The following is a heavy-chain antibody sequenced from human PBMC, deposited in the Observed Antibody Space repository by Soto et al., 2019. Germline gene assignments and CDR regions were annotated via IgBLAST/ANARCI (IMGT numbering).Heavy chain of an antibody. J-gene: IGHJ4*02. Sequence: QVQLQQSGPGLVKPSQTLSLTCAISGDSVSSNSAAWNWIRQSPSRGLEWLGRTYYRSKWFNDYALSGNSRITINSDTSNNQLSLQLISVTPEVSALYYCATTRCNFDSWGLGTLVTVSS. V-gene: IGHV6-1*01. CDR3: ATTRCNFDS. CDR1: GDSVSSNSAA. CDR2: TYYRSKWFN. D-gene: IGHD1-1*01.